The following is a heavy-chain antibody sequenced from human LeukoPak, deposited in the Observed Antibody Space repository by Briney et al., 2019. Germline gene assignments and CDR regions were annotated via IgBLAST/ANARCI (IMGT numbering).Heavy chain of an antibody. V-gene: IGHV4-30-4*08. CDR2: IYYSGTT. Sequence: SETLSLTCTVSGGSISSGDYYWSWIRQPPGKGLEWIGYIYYSGTTYYNPSLKSRVTISVDTSKNQFSLKLSSVTAADTAVYYCAREHRYDFWSGYPGRFDPWGQGTLVTVSS. CDR3: AREHRYDFWSGYPGRFDP. J-gene: IGHJ5*02. D-gene: IGHD3-3*01. CDR1: GGSISSGDYY.